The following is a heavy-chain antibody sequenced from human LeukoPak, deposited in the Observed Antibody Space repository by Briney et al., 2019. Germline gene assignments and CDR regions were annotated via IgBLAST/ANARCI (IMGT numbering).Heavy chain of an antibody. V-gene: IGHV4-34*01. J-gene: IGHJ4*02. CDR1: GGSFSGYY. CDR2: INHSGST. Sequence: SETLSLTCAVYGGSFSGYYWSWIRQPPGKGLEWIGEINHSGSTNYNPSLKSRVTISVDTSKSQFSLKLSSVTAADTAVYYCAITLWFGELYYFDYWGQGTLVTVSS. CDR3: AITLWFGELYYFDY. D-gene: IGHD3-10*01.